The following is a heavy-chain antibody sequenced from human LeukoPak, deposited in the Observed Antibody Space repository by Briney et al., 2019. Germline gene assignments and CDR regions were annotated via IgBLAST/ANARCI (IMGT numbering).Heavy chain of an antibody. CDR3: AKADTYYYDSCGYYSRAELDY. CDR2: ISGSGGST. CDR1: GGSISSSSYY. V-gene: IGHV3-23*01. D-gene: IGHD3-22*01. J-gene: IGHJ4*02. Sequence: PSETLSLTCTVSGGSISSSSYYWGWIRQHPGKGLEWVSAISGSGGSTYYADSVKGRFTISRDNSKNTLYLQMNSLRAEDTAVYYCAKADTYYYDSCGYYSRAELDYWGQGTLVTVSS.